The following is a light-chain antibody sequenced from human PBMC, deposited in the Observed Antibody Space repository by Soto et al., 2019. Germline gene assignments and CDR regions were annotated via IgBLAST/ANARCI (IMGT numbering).Light chain of an antibody. CDR3: CSYAGTNTWV. CDR2: DGS. CDR1: STNVGSSNF. V-gene: IGLV2-23*01. Sequence: QSALTQPASVSGSPGQSITISCTGTSTNVGSSNFVSWYQQYPGKARRLVIYDGSKRPSGVSIRFSGSKSGNTASLTISGLQTEDEADYYCCSYAGTNTWVFGGGTKLTVL. J-gene: IGLJ2*01.